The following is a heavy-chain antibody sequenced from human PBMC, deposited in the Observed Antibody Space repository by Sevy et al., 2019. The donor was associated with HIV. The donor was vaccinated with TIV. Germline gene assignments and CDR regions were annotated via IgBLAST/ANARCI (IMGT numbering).Heavy chain of an antibody. CDR1: GYTLTKLS. CDR2: FDPEDGET. V-gene: IGHV1-24*01. Sequence: ASVKVSCKVSGYTLTKLSMHWVRQAPGKGLEWMGSFDPEDGETLYAQKLQGRVIMIEDTSTDTAYMEVNSLRSEDTAVYYCATTKDYYENSGCPFDYWGQGTLVTISS. D-gene: IGHD3-22*01. J-gene: IGHJ4*02. CDR3: ATTKDYYENSGCPFDY.